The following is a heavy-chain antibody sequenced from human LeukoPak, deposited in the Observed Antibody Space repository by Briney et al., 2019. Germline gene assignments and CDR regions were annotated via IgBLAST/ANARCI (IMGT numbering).Heavy chain of an antibody. CDR3: ARRGIAVAGVNWYFDL. Sequence: GASVKVSCKASGYTFTGCYMHWVRQAPGQGLEWMGWINPNSGGTNYAQKFQGRVTMTRDTSISTAYMELSRLRSDDTAVYYCARRGIAVAGVNWYFDLWGRGTLVTVSS. CDR2: INPNSGGT. V-gene: IGHV1-2*02. D-gene: IGHD6-19*01. J-gene: IGHJ2*01. CDR1: GYTFTGCY.